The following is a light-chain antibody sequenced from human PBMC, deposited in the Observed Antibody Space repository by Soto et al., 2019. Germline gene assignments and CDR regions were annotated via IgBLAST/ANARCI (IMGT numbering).Light chain of an antibody. CDR1: TIGSKS. V-gene: IGLV3-21*02. CDR3: QVWHSSSDHVV. J-gene: IGLJ2*01. CDR2: DDS. Sequence: SYELTQPPSVSVAPGQTARITCGGNTIGSKSVHWYQQKPGQAPVLVVFDDSDRPSGIPERFSGSNSGNAATLPISRVEAGDEADYYCQVWHSSSDHVVFGGGTKLTVL.